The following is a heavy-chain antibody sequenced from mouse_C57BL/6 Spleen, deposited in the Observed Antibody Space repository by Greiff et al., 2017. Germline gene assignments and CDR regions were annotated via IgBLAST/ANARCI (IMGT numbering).Heavy chain of an antibody. J-gene: IGHJ2*01. V-gene: IGHV1-54*01. CDR3: ARSLRYYFDY. Sequence: QVHVKQSGAELVRPGTSVKVSCKASGYAFTNYLIEWVKQRPGQGLEWIGVINPGSGGPNYNEKFKGKATLTADKSSSTAYMQLSSLTSEDSAVYFCARSLRYYFDYWGQGTTLTVSS. D-gene: IGHD1-1*01. CDR1: GYAFTNYL. CDR2: INPGSGGP.